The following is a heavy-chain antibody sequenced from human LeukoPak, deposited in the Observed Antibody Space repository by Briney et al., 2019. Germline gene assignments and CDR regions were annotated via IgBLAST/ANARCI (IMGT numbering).Heavy chain of an antibody. CDR2: FDPEDGET. D-gene: IGHD4-23*01. J-gene: IGHJ6*02. CDR1: GYTLTELS. CDR3: ATDPVPGNLRVLYGMDV. V-gene: IGHV1-24*01. Sequence: ASVKVSCKVSGYTLTELSVHWVRQAPGKGLEWMGGFDPEDGETIYAQKFQGRVTMTEDTSTDTAYMELSSLRSEDTAVYYCATDPVPGNLRVLYGMDVWGQGTTVTVSS.